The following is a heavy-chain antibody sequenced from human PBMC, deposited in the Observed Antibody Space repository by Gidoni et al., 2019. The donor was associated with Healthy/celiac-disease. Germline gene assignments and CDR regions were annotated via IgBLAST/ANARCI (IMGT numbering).Heavy chain of an antibody. D-gene: IGHD6-19*01. CDR2: IYYSGST. J-gene: IGHJ6*03. CDR1: VGSIRRRSYS. CDR3: ARKPAYGQWMANYYYDMDV. V-gene: IGHV4-39*01. Sequence: QLHLPESGPGLVQPSETLSLPCPVSVGSIRRRSYSWGWIRQPPGKGLEWIGSIYYSGSTYYNPSLKSRVTIYVDTSKNQFSLKLSSVSAADTAVYYCARKPAYGQWMANYYYDMDVWGKGTTVTVSS.